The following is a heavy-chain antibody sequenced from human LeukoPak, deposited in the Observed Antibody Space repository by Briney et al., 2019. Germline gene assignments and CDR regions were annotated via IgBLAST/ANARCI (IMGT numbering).Heavy chain of an antibody. CDR1: GFTFSSYA. V-gene: IGHV3-30*04. Sequence: PGGSLRLSCAASGFTFSSYAMHWVREAPAKGLEWVAVISYDGSNKYYADSVKGRFTISRDNSKNTLYLQMNSLRAEDTAVYYCARDRDSSSWSYHFDYWGQGTLVTVSS. J-gene: IGHJ4*02. CDR2: ISYDGSNK. D-gene: IGHD6-13*01. CDR3: ARDRDSSSWSYHFDY.